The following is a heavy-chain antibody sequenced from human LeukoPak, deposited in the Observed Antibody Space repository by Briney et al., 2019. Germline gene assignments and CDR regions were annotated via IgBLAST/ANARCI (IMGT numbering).Heavy chain of an antibody. V-gene: IGHV3-53*01. J-gene: IGHJ4*02. CDR2: SYSDGGT. CDR3: ARAEDWGAVAGAYFFDY. Sequence: GGSLRLSCTSSGFSISYKYMSWVRQAPGKGLEWVSTSYSDGGTYYADSLRGRFTISRDASKNTLYLQMHSLRAEDTAVYYCARAEDWGAVAGAYFFDYWGQGTLVTVYS. CDR1: GFSISYKY. D-gene: IGHD6-19*01.